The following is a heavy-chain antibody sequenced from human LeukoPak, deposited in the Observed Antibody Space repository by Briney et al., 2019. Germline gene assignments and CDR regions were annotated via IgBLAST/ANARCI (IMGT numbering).Heavy chain of an antibody. CDR2: IYHSGST. Sequence: SETLSLTCTVSGGSISSGDYFWSWIRQPPGKGLEWIGYIYHSGSTYYDPSLKSRATISVDRSKNQFSLKLTSVTAADTAVYYCARVRVGATRPFDYWGQGTLVTVSS. J-gene: IGHJ4*02. CDR3: ARVRVGATRPFDY. V-gene: IGHV4-30-2*01. D-gene: IGHD1-26*01. CDR1: GGSISSGDYF.